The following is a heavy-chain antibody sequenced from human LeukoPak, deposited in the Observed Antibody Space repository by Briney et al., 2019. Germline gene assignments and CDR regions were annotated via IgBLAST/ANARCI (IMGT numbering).Heavy chain of an antibody. CDR3: ARHLDIVATSVTYYYYYGMDV. Sequence: SVKVSCKASGYTFSSYGISWVRQAPGQGLEWMGGIIPIFGTANYAQKFQGRVTITADESTSTAYMELGSLRSEDTAVYYCARHLDIVATSVTYYYYYGMDVWGQGTTVTVSS. J-gene: IGHJ6*02. CDR1: GYTFSSYG. V-gene: IGHV1-69*13. D-gene: IGHD5-12*01. CDR2: IIPIFGTA.